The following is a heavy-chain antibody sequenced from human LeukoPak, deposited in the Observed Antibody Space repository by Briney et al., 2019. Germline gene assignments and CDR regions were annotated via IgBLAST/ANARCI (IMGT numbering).Heavy chain of an antibody. CDR1: GGSISSSSYY. D-gene: IGHD3-16*02. CDR3: ARDSDDYVWGSYRYSGVIDY. V-gene: IGHV4-39*07. Sequence: SETLSLTCTVSGGSISSSSYYWGWIRQPPGKGLEWIGSIYYSGSTYYNPSLKSRVTISVDTSKNQFSLKLSSVTAADTAVYYCARDSDDYVWGSYRYSGVIDYWGQGTLVTVSS. CDR2: IYYSGST. J-gene: IGHJ4*02.